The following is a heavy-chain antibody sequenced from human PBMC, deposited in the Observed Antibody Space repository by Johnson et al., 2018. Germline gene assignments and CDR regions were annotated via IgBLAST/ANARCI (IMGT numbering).Heavy chain of an antibody. CDR1: GFTFNNYA. CDR2: ISSSSRTI. D-gene: IGHD3-16*01. J-gene: IGHJ6*03. CDR3: ARVDDDGYYYYMDV. V-gene: IGHV3-48*01. Sequence: VQLQESGGGLVQPGGSLRLSCAASGFTFNNYAMSWVRQAPGKGLEGVSYISSSSRTIYYADSVKGRFTISRDNAKNPLYLQMNSLRAEDTAVYYCARVDDDGYYYYMDVWGKGTTVTVSS.